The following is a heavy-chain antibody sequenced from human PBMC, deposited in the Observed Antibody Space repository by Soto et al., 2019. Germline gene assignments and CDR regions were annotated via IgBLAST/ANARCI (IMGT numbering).Heavy chain of an antibody. J-gene: IGHJ5*02. D-gene: IGHD6-13*01. Sequence: GGSLRLSCAASGFTFSNFGMSWVRRAPGKGLEWVSYISSSSSTIYYADSVKGRSTISRDNAKNSLYLQMNSLRDEDTAVYYCARDVSWEQQLVPRPADNWFDPWGQGTLVTVSS. CDR3: ARDVSWEQQLVPRPADNWFDP. V-gene: IGHV3-48*02. CDR2: ISSSSSTI. CDR1: GFTFSNFG.